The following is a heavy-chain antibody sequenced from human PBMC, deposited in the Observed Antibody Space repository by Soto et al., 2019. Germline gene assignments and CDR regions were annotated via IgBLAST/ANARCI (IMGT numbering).Heavy chain of an antibody. Sequence: PSETLSLTCTVSGGSISSGGYYWSWIRQHPGKGLEWIGSISYSGSTYYNPSLKSRVTVSVDTSKNQFSLKLSSVTAADTAVYYCARHPSDFWYDTWGQGTLVTVSS. CDR2: ISYSGST. CDR3: ARHPSDFWYDT. CDR1: GGSISSGGYY. D-gene: IGHD2-21*02. J-gene: IGHJ5*02. V-gene: IGHV4-39*01.